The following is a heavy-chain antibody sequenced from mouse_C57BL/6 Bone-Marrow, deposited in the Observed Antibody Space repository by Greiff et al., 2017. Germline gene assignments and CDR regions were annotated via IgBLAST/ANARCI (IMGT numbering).Heavy chain of an antibody. Sequence: DVMLVESGGDLVKPGGSLKLSCAASGFTFSSYGMSWVRQTPDKRLEWVATISSGGSYTYYPDSVKGRFTISRDNAKNTLYLQMSSLKAEGTAMYYWARLTPRGDDWGKGTTVTVSS. CDR3: ARLTPRGDD. CDR1: GFTFSSYG. V-gene: IGHV5-6*02. J-gene: IGHJ4*01. CDR2: ISSGGSYT.